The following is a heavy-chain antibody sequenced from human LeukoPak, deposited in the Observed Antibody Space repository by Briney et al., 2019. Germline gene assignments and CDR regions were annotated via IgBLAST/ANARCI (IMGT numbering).Heavy chain of an antibody. CDR2: IYTSGST. J-gene: IGHJ4*02. Sequence: PSETLSPTCTVSGGSISSFYWSWIRQSPGKGLEWIGYIYTSGSTNYNPSLKSRVTISVDTSKNQFSLRLSSVTAADTAVYYCASWGTGFDYWGQGTLVTVSS. CDR3: ASWGTGFDY. D-gene: IGHD7-27*01. CDR1: GGSISSFY. V-gene: IGHV4-4*09.